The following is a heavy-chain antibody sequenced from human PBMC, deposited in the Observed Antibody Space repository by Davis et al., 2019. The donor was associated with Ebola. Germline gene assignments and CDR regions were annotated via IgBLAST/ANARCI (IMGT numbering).Heavy chain of an antibody. J-gene: IGHJ4*02. D-gene: IGHD5-12*01. Sequence: GESLKISCAASGYTFTSYAMHWVRQAPGQRLEWMGWINAGNGNTKYSQKFQGRVTITRDTSASTAYMELSSLRSEDTAVYYCARADIVVYFDYWGQGTLVTVSS. CDR3: ARADIVVYFDY. V-gene: IGHV1-3*01. CDR1: GYTFTSYA. CDR2: INAGNGNT.